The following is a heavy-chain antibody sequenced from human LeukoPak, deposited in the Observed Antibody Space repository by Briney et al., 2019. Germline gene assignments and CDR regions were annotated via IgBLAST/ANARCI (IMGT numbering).Heavy chain of an antibody. CDR3: AIPRPDTSGYQREIVGAFDI. CDR2: MNPNSGNT. CDR1: GYTFTGYY. J-gene: IGHJ3*02. Sequence: ASVKVSCKASGYTFTGYYMNWVRQATGQGLEWMGWMNPNSGNTGYAQKFQGRVTMTRNTSISTAYMELSSLRSEDTAVYYCAIPRPDTSGYQREIVGAFDIWGQGTMVTVSS. D-gene: IGHD3-22*01. V-gene: IGHV1-8*02.